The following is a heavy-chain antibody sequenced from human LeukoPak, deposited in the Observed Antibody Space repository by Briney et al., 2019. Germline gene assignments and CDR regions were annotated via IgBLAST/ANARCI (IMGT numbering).Heavy chain of an antibody. V-gene: IGHV3-23*01. CDR1: GGTFSSYA. Sequence: VASVTVSCKASGGTFSSYAMSWVRQAPGKGLEWVSAISGSGGSTYYADSVKGRFTISRDNSKNTLYLQMNSLRAEDTAVYYCAKDSPTPPYYYDSSGYFSDWGQGTLVTVSS. J-gene: IGHJ4*02. CDR3: AKDSPTPPYYYDSSGYFSD. CDR2: ISGSGGST. D-gene: IGHD3-22*01.